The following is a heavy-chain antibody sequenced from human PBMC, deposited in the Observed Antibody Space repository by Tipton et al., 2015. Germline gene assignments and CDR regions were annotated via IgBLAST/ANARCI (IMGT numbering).Heavy chain of an antibody. CDR1: GGSISSGGYS. CDR3: ARIKEDYYDY. J-gene: IGHJ4*02. V-gene: IGHV4-30-2*01. CDR2: IYHSGST. Sequence: TLSLTCAVSGGSISSGGYSWSWIRQPPGKGLECIGYIYHSGSTYYNPSLKSRITISVDRSKNQFSLKLSSVTAADTAVYYCARIKEDYYDYWGQGTLVTVSS.